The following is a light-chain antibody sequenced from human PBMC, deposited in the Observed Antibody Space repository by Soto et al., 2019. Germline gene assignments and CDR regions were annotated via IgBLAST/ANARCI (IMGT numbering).Light chain of an antibody. CDR2: WAP. Sequence: DIVMTQSPDSLAVSLGERATINCKSSQSVLYSSNNKNYLAWYQQKPGQPPKLPIYWAPTRESGVPDRFSGHGSGTDFTLTTSSLQAEDVAVYYCQQYYCTPVSFGQGTRLEMK. CDR1: QSVLYSSNNKNY. CDR3: QQYYCTPVS. J-gene: IGKJ5*01. V-gene: IGKV4-1*01.